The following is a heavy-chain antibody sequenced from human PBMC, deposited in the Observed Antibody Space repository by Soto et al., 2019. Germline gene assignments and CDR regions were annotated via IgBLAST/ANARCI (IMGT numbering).Heavy chain of an antibody. V-gene: IGHV3-74*01. J-gene: IGHJ6*03. Sequence: EVQLVESGGGLVQPGGSLRLSCAASGFTFSSYWMHWVRQVPGKGLEWVSRLYSDGSRTSYADSVKGRFTISRDNAKNTLYLQMNSLRAEDTAVYYCARGARGYYYMDVWGKGTTVTVSS. CDR2: LYSDGSRT. CDR1: GFTFSSYW. CDR3: ARGARGYYYMDV. D-gene: IGHD6-13*01.